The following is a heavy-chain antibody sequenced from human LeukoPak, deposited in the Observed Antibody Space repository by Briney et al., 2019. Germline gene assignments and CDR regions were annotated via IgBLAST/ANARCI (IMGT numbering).Heavy chain of an antibody. CDR2: INPNSGGT. J-gene: IGHJ5*02. V-gene: IGHV1-2*02. D-gene: IGHD6-19*01. CDR3: AREKSIAVAGTRLGFGP. Sequence: ASVKVSCKASGYTFTGYYMHWVRQAPGQGLEWMGWINPNSGGTNYAQKFQGRVTMTRDTSISTAYMELSRLRSDDTAVYYCAREKSIAVAGTRLGFGPWGQGTLVTVSS. CDR1: GYTFTGYY.